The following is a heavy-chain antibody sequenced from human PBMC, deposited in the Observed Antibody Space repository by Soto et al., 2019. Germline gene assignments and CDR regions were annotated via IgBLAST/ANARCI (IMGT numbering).Heavy chain of an antibody. CDR2: INHSGST. J-gene: IGHJ4*02. CDR3: ASRRIKLVTTYYFDY. D-gene: IGHD6-6*01. CDR1: GGSFSGYY. V-gene: IGHV4-34*01. Sequence: SETLSLTCAVYGGSFSGYYWSWIRQPPGKGLEWIGEINHSGSTNYNPSLKSRVTISVDTSKNQFSLKLSSVTAADTAVYYCASRRIKLVTTYYFDYWGQGTLVTVSS.